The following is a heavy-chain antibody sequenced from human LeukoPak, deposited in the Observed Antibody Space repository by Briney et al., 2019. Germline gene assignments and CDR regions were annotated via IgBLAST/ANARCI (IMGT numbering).Heavy chain of an antibody. D-gene: IGHD2-15*01. CDR3: AKVGDYGYCTGSSCFSPFDY. Sequence: SETLSLTCTVSGGSISSYYWSWIRQPAGKGLEWIGRIYTSGTTYYNPSLESRVTISVDTSKNQFSLKLNSVTAADTALYYCAKVGDYGYCTGSSCFSPFDYWGQGTLVTVSS. CDR1: GGSISSYY. V-gene: IGHV4-4*07. CDR2: IYTSGTT. J-gene: IGHJ4*02.